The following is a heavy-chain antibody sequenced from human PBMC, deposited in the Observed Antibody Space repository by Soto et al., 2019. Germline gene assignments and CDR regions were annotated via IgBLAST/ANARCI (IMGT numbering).Heavy chain of an antibody. CDR3: ARRKPYYYGSGSPFSYYYYYGMDV. CDR1: GFTFSSYW. V-gene: IGHV3-7*03. J-gene: IGHJ6*02. CDR2: IKQDGSEK. Sequence: PGGSLRLSCAASGFTFSSYWMSWVRRAPGKGLEWVANIKQDGSEKYYVDSVKGRFTISRDNAKNSLYLQMNSLRAEDTAVYYCARRKPYYYGSGSPFSYYYYYGMDVWGQGTTVTVSS. D-gene: IGHD3-10*01.